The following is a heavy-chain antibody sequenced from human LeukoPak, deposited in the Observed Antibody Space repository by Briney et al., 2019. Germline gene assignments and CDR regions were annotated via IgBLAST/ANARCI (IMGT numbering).Heavy chain of an antibody. CDR2: IYYSGSP. D-gene: IGHD3-22*01. V-gene: IGHV4-59*01. CDR1: ADSFGTYY. Sequence: SETLSLTCIVSADSFGTYYWTWIRQPPGKGLEWIGYIYYSGSPNYNPSLKSRVTISLDTSKHQFTLNLSSVTAADTAVYYCARAPLGNFHDDSGYYYPFDYWGQGTLVTVSS. J-gene: IGHJ4*02. CDR3: ARAPLGNFHDDSGYYYPFDY.